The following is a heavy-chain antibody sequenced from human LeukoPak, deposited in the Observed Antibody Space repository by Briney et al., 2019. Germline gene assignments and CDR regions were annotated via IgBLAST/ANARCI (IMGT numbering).Heavy chain of an antibody. Sequence: SETLSLTCTVSGGSISSSSYYWGWIRQPPGKGLEWIGSIYYSGSTYYNPSLKSRVTISVDTSKNQFSLKLSSVTAADTAVYYCARKGGLVVVPAAHGDWFDPWGQGTLVTVSS. J-gene: IGHJ5*02. CDR3: ARKGGLVVVPAAHGDWFDP. V-gene: IGHV4-39*07. CDR2: IYYSGST. CDR1: GGSISSSSYY. D-gene: IGHD2-2*01.